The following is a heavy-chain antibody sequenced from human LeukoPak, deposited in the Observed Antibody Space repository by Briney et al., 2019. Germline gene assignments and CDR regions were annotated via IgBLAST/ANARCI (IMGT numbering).Heavy chain of an antibody. J-gene: IGHJ3*02. V-gene: IGHV1-2*02. CDR2: INPNSGGT. Sequence: ASVKVSCKASGYTFTGYYMHWVRQAPGQGLEWMGWINPNSGGTNCAQKFQGRVTMTRDTSISTAYMELGRLRSDDTAVYYCARVQLVVIKDAFDIWGQGTMVTVSS. CDR3: ARVQLVVIKDAFDI. CDR1: GYTFTGYY. D-gene: IGHD3-22*01.